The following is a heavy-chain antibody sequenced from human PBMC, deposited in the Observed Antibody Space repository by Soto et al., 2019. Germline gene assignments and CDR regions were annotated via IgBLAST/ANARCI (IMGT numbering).Heavy chain of an antibody. J-gene: IGHJ4*02. CDR1: GFTFNNYA. V-gene: IGHV3-23*01. CDR2: ISGGGDTT. CDR3: AKGRGGSGSLPPRVDF. D-gene: IGHD3-10*01. Sequence: EVQLLESGGGLVQPGGSLRLSCADSGFTFNNYAMTWVRQAPGKGLEWVSAISGGGDTTSYADSVKGRFTVSRDGSKNTLYLQMSSLRAEDTARYYCAKGRGGSGSLPPRVDFWGQGTLVTVSS.